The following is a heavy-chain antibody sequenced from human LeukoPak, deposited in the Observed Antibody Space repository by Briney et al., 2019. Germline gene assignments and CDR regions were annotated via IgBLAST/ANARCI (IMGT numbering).Heavy chain of an antibody. CDR2: IHPSGGST. Sequence: GASVKVSCKASGYTFTSYYMHWVRQAPGQGLEWMGIIHPSGGSTSYAQKFQGRVTMTRDTSTSTVCMELSSLRSEDTAVYYCARAHLHYGDSIHDLDYWGQGTLVTVSS. J-gene: IGHJ4*02. CDR3: ARAHLHYGDSIHDLDY. CDR1: GYTFTSYY. D-gene: IGHD4-17*01. V-gene: IGHV1-46*01.